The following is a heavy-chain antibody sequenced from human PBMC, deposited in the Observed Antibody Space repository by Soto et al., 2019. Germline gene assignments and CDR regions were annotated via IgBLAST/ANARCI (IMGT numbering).Heavy chain of an antibody. CDR3: AGRTSLTSVEIFSGGLSRHNWVDL. V-gene: IGHV4-39*01. CDR1: GGSISNPIYY. CDR2: IFYSGSA. D-gene: IGHD3-3*01. Sequence: PSETLSLTCSVSGGSISNPIYYWAWIRQPPGKGLEWIGSIFYSGSAYYNPSLKSRVTMSVDTSQNQFSLKLSSVTAADTAVYYCAGRTSLTSVEIFSGGLSRHNWVDLWGRGTLVTLFS. J-gene: IGHJ5*01.